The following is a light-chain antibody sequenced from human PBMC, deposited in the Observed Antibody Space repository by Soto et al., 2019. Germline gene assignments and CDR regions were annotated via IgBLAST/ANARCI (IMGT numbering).Light chain of an antibody. CDR2: WAS. CDR1: QSVFYSSRNKNY. CDR3: QHYYTTPPT. J-gene: IGKJ1*01. Sequence: DIVMTQSPDSLAVSLGERATIHCKSSQSVFYSSRNKNYLAWYQQKPGQPPKLLISWASSREFGVPDRFSGNGSGTDFTLTISSLQAEDVAIYYCQHYYTTPPTFGQGTKVEI. V-gene: IGKV4-1*01.